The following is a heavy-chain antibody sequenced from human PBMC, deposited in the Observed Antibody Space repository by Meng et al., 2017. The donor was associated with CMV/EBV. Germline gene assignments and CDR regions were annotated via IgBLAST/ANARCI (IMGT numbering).Heavy chain of an antibody. CDR2: IYYSEST. J-gene: IGHJ6*02. V-gene: IGHV4-39*01. D-gene: IGHD1-7*01. Sequence: LRLSCTVSGGSISSSSYYWGWIRQPPGKGLEWIGSIYYSESTYYNPSLKSRVTISVDTSKNQFSLKLSSVTAADTAVYYCARQGELYYYYGMDVWGQGTTVTVSS. CDR1: GGSISSSSYY. CDR3: ARQGELYYYYGMDV.